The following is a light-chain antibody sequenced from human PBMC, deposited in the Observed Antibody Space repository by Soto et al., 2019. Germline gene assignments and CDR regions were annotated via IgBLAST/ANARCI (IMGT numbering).Light chain of an antibody. J-gene: IGKJ1*01. CDR3: QQYNDNWT. Sequence: DIQMTQSPSTLSASVGDRVTITCRASQSISSWLAWYQQKPGTAPKLLIYKASTLQSGVPSRLSGSGSGTEFTRTISSLQPDDSETYYCQQYNDNWTFGQGTKVEIK. CDR1: QSISSW. V-gene: IGKV1-5*03. CDR2: KAS.